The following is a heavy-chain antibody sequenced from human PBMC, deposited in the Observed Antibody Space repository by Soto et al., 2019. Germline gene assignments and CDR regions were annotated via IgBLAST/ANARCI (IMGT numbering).Heavy chain of an antibody. CDR2: ISYDGSNK. Sequence: LRLSCAASGFTFSSYGMHWVRQAPGKGLEWVAVISYDGSNKYYADSVKGRFTISRDNSKNTLYLQMNSLRAEDTAVYYCAKDLSSGWSYGMDVWGQGTTVTVSS. CDR3: AKDLSSGWSYGMDV. V-gene: IGHV3-30*18. J-gene: IGHJ6*02. CDR1: GFTFSSYG. D-gene: IGHD6-19*01.